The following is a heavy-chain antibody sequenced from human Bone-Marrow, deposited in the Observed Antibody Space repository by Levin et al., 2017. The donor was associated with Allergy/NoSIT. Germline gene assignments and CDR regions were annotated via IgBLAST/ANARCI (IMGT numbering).Heavy chain of an antibody. CDR1: GFTFSSYA. D-gene: IGHD2-15*01. Sequence: GGSLRLSCAASGFTFSSYAMSWVRQAPGKGLEWVSAISGSGGSTYYADSVKGRFTISRDNSKNTLYLQMNSLRAEDTAVYYCAKGMVVAARDYYYGMDVWGQGTTVTVSS. V-gene: IGHV3-23*01. J-gene: IGHJ6*02. CDR2: ISGSGGST. CDR3: AKGMVVAARDYYYGMDV.